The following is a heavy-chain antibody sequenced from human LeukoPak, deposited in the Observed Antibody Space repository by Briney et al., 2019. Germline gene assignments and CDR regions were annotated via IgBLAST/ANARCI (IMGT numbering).Heavy chain of an antibody. CDR2: IYYSGRN. V-gene: IGHV4-59*01. J-gene: IGHJ6*04. D-gene: IGHD5-12*01. Sequence: SETLSLTCTVSGGPISRYYWSWIRQPPGKGLEWIGYIYYSGRNKYNTSLKSRVNLLEDTSQNQFSLKLSSVTAADTVVDYCARDRGYSGYDYDYYYGMDVWGKGTTVTVSS. CDR3: ARDRGYSGYDYDYYYGMDV. CDR1: GGPISRYY.